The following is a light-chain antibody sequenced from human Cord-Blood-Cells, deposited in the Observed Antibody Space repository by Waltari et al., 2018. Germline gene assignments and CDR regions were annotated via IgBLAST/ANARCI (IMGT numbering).Light chain of an antibody. Sequence: DIQMTHSPSTLSPSVGDRVTITCRASQSISSWLAWYQQKPGKAPKLLIYKASSLESGVPSRFSGRGSGTEFTLTISSLQPDDFATYYCQQYHSYSPTFGQGTKVEIK. V-gene: IGKV1-5*03. CDR2: KAS. CDR1: QSISSW. J-gene: IGKJ1*01. CDR3: QQYHSYSPT.